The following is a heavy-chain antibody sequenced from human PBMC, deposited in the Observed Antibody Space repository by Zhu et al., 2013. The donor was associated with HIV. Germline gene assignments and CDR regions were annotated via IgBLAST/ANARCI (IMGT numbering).Heavy chain of an antibody. V-gene: IGHV1-2*02. CDR1: GDTLRNSD. Sequence: QGQLVQSGAAVQEPGATLRVSCRAFGDTLRNSDVHWVRQAPGQGLEWMGWFSPYGGATNYAQKFQGRVSMTGDTTIHTAYMQLNRLVYDDTAVYYCARDERALDVWGQGTMVTVSS. J-gene: IGHJ3*01. CDR3: ARDERALDV. CDR2: FSPYGGAT. D-gene: IGHD6-25*01.